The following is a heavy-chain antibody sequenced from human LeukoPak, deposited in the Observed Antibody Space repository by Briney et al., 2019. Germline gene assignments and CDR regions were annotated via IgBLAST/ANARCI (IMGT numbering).Heavy chain of an antibody. CDR2: ISAYNGNT. D-gene: IGHD3-9*01. J-gene: IGHJ3*02. CDR1: GYTFTSYG. Sequence: GASVKVSCKASGYTFTSYGISWVRQAPGQGLEWMGWISAYNGNTKYAQKLQGRVTMTTDASTSTAYMELRSLRSDDTAVYYCAGLSSDILTGSGAFDIWGQGTMVTVSS. V-gene: IGHV1-18*01. CDR3: AGLSSDILTGSGAFDI.